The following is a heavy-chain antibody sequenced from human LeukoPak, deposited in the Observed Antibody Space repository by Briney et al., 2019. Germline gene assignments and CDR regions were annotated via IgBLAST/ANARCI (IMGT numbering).Heavy chain of an antibody. V-gene: IGHV3-23*01. CDR2: ISGNGAHT. Sequence: PGGSLRLSCAASGFTFSNYAMTWVRQAPGKGLEWISSISGNGAHTHYADSVEGRFTISRDNSKNTLYLQMNSLRAEDTAVYYCARERGLRYFDWLFDYWGQGTLVTVSS. D-gene: IGHD3-9*01. CDR3: ARERGLRYFDWLFDY. CDR1: GFTFSNYA. J-gene: IGHJ4*02.